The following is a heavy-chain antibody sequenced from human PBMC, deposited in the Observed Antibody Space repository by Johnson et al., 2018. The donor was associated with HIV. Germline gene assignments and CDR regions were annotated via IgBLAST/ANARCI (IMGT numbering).Heavy chain of an antibody. V-gene: IGHV3-9*01. J-gene: IGHJ3*02. CDR1: RFTFSSYA. CDR2: ISWNSGSI. CDR3: AKDQQWLAHDAFDI. Sequence: VQLVESGGGVVQPGRSLRLSCAASRFTFSSYALHWVRQAPGKGLEWVSGISWNSGSIGYADSVKGRFTISRDNAKNSLYLQINSLRAEDTALYYCAKDQQWLAHDAFDIWGQGTMVTVSS. D-gene: IGHD6-19*01.